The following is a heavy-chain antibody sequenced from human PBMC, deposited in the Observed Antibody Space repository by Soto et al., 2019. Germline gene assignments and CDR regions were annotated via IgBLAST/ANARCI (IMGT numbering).Heavy chain of an antibody. CDR1: GGSFSGYY. D-gene: IGHD3-3*01. J-gene: IGHJ4*02. CDR2: INHSGST. CDR3: ARVREYYDFWSGRKFLYYFDN. V-gene: IGHV4-34*01. Sequence: SETLSLTCAVYGGSFSGYYWSWIRQPPGKGLEWIGEINHSGSTNYNPSLKSRVTISVDTSKNQFSLKLSSVTAADTAVYYCARVREYYDFWSGRKFLYYFDNWGKETLVTVSS.